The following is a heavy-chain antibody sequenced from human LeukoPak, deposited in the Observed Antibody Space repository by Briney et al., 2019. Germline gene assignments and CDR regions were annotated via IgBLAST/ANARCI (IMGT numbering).Heavy chain of an antibody. Sequence: GRSLRLSCAASGFTFSSYGMPWVRQAPGKGLEWVAVISYDGSNKYYADSVKGRFTISRDNSKNTLYLQMNSLRAEDTAVYYCAKVFSLYLAAAGEFDYWGQGTLVTVSS. CDR3: AKVFSLYLAAAGEFDY. D-gene: IGHD6-13*01. V-gene: IGHV3-30*18. J-gene: IGHJ4*02. CDR2: ISYDGSNK. CDR1: GFTFSSYG.